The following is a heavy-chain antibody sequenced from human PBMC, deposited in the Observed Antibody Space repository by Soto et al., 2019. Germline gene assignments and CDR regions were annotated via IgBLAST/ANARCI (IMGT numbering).Heavy chain of an antibody. J-gene: IGHJ6*02. CDR3: ASSNIAAAGFYYYGMDV. CDR1: GGSVSSYY. D-gene: IGHD6-13*01. V-gene: IGHV4-59*02. Sequence: QVQLQESGPGLVKPSEILSLTCTDSGGSVSSYYWSWILQPPGKGLDWIGYIYYSGSTNYNPSLKSRVTISVDTSKNQFALKLSSVTAADTAVYYCASSNIAAAGFYYYGMDVWGRGTTVTVSS. CDR2: IYYSGST.